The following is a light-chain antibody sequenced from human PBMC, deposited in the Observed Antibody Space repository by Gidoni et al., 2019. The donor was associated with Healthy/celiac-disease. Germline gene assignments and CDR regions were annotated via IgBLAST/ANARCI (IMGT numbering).Light chain of an antibody. Sequence: DIVMTQSPLSLPVTPGEPASISCRSSQSLLHSTGDNYLAWYLQKPGQSPQLLIYLGSNPASGVPDRFRGRGSGTDFTLQISRVEAEDVGVYYCMQALQTPRTFXQXTEVEIK. CDR1: QSLLHSTGDNY. J-gene: IGKJ1*01. V-gene: IGKV2-28*01. CDR2: LGS. CDR3: MQALQTPRT.